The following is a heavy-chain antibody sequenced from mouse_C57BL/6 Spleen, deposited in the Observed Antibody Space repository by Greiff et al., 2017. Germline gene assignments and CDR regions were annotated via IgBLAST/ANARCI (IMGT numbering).Heavy chain of an antibody. V-gene: IGHV1-82*01. CDR1: GYAFSSSW. CDR2: IYPGDGDT. Sequence: QVQLKQSGPELVKPGASVKISCKASGYAFSSSWMNWVKQRPGKGLEWIGRIYPGDGDTNYNGKFKGKATLTADKSSSTAYMQLSSLTSEDSAVYFCARFGDYDWYFDVWGTGTTVTVSS. D-gene: IGHD2-4*01. J-gene: IGHJ1*03. CDR3: ARFGDYDWYFDV.